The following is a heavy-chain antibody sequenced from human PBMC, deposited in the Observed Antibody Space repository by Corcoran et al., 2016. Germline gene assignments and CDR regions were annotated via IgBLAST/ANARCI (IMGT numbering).Heavy chain of an antibody. CDR1: GYTFTSYD. J-gene: IGHJ4*02. V-gene: IGHV1-8*01. CDR2: MNPNSGNT. CDR3: ARGPRWEPDPDY. Sequence: QVQLVQSGAEVKKPGASVKVSCKASGYTFTSYDINWVRQATGQGLEWMGWMNPNSGNTGYAQKFQGRVTMTRNTSISTAYMELSSLRSEDTAVYDGARGPRWEPDPDYWGQGTLVTVSS. D-gene: IGHD1-26*01.